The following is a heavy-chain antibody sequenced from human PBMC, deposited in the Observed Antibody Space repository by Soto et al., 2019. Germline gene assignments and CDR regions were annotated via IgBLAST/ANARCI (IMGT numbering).Heavy chain of an antibody. D-gene: IGHD6-13*01. CDR1: GYTFTNYG. V-gene: IGHV1-18*01. CDR3: ARGPQQLTRRASNGFDP. Sequence: ASVKVSCKASGYTFTNYGISWVRQAPGQGLEWMGWISVHNGNTNYAQKFQGRVSMTTDTSTNTAYMELGSLGPDDTAVYHCARGPQQLTRRASNGFDPWGRGTLVTVSS. J-gene: IGHJ5*02. CDR2: ISVHNGNT.